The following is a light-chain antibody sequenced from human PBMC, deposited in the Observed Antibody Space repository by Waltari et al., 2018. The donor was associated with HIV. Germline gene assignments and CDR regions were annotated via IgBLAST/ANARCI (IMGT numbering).Light chain of an antibody. CDR1: VLAKQF. Sequence: SSDLTQSPSLSVSPGQTAKITCSGDVLAKQFAFWYHRKTGQAPLLLLYKDTERPSKIPERFSASTAGTTVTLTISGVRAEDEAEYFCQSADTSGTSVLFGGGTTLTVL. V-gene: IGLV3-25*03. CDR3: QSADTSGTSVL. J-gene: IGLJ2*01. CDR2: KDT.